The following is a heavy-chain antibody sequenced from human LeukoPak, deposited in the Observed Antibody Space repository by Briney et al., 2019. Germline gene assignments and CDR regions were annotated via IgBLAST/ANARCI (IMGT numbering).Heavy chain of an antibody. Sequence: GGSLRLSCAASGFTFSSYAMSWVRQAPGKGLEWVSAISGSGGSTYCADSVKGRFTISRDNSKNTLYLQMNSLRAEDTAVYYCAKSKQQLVRVDYYYYMDGWVKGTTVTVSS. D-gene: IGHD6-13*01. CDR1: GFTFSSYA. J-gene: IGHJ6*03. CDR2: ISGSGGST. CDR3: AKSKQQLVRVDYYYYMDG. V-gene: IGHV3-23*01.